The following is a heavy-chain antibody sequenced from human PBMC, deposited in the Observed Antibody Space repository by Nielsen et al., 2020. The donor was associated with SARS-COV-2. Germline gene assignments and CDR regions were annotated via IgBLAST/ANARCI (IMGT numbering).Heavy chain of an antibody. Sequence: GGSLRLSCAASGFTFSGSAMHWVRQASGKGLEWVGRIGSKANSYATAYAASVKGRFTISRDDSKNTAYLQMNSLKTEDTAVYYCTRRGVAGTDYYYGMDVWGQGTTVTVSS. CDR3: TRRGVAGTDYYYGMDV. CDR1: GFTFSGSA. J-gene: IGHJ6*02. D-gene: IGHD6-19*01. CDR2: IGSKANSYAT. V-gene: IGHV3-73*01.